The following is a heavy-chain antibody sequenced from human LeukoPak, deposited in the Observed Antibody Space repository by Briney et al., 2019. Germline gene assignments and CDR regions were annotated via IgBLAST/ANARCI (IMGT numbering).Heavy chain of an antibody. Sequence: ASMKVSCKASGYIFISYGISWVRQAPGQGLEWMGWISAFNGDTNYAQKFQGRVTMTADTSTSTAYMELRSLRSDDTAVYYCARVDFEAAYDWFDPWGQGTLVTVPS. J-gene: IGHJ5*02. CDR1: GYIFISYG. CDR3: ARVDFEAAYDWFDP. D-gene: IGHD3-3*01. V-gene: IGHV1-18*01. CDR2: ISAFNGDT.